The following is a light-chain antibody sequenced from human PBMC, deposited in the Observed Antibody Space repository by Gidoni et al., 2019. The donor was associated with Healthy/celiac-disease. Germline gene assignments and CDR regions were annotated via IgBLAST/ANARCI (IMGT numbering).Light chain of an antibody. CDR3: SAETSSSTHVV. J-gene: IGLJ2*01. CDR2: EVS. V-gene: IGLV2-14*01. CDR1: SSDVGGYNY. Sequence: LTQPASVSGSPGQSITISCTGTSSDVGGYNYVSWYQQHPGKAPKLMISEVSNRHSGVSNRFSGAKSGNTASRTSSGLQAEDEADYYCSAETSSSTHVVFGGGTKLTVL.